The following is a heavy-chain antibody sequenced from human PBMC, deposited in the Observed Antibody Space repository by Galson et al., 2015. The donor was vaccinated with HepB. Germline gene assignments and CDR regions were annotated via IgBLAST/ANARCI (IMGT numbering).Heavy chain of an antibody. V-gene: IGHV1-18*01. CDR1: GYTFSSYS. CDR3: ARGALVVAVGATQNNWFDP. CDR2: ISPHNRYT. J-gene: IGHJ5*02. D-gene: IGHD2-15*01. Sequence: SVKVSCKASGYTFSSYSITWVRQAPGQGLEWVGWISPHNRYTNYAQNFQGRVTMTTDTSTSTAYMELRNLISDDTAVYYCARGALVVAVGATQNNWFDPWGRGTLVTVSS.